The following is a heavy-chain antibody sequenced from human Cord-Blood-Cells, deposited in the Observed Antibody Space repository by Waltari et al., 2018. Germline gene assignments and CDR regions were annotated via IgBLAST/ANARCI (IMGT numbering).Heavy chain of an antibody. CDR2: IYYSGST. Sequence: QLQLQESGPGLVKPSETLSLTCTVSGGSISSSSYYWGWIRQPPGKGLVWIGSIYYSGSTYYNPSLKSRVTISVDTSKNQFSLKLSSVTAADTAVYYCARLDYDILTGYPSGAFDIWGQGTMVTVSS. CDR3: ARLDYDILTGYPSGAFDI. CDR1: GGSISSSSYY. J-gene: IGHJ3*02. V-gene: IGHV4-39*01. D-gene: IGHD3-9*01.